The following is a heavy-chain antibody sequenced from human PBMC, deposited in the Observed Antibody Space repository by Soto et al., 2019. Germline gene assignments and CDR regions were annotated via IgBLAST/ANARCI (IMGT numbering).Heavy chain of an antibody. CDR1: GGTFSSYA. J-gene: IGHJ4*02. D-gene: IGHD2-15*01. V-gene: IGHV1-69*01. Sequence: QVQLVQSGAEVKKPGSSVKVSCKASGGTFSSYAISWVRQAPGQGLEWMGGIIPIFGTANYAQKFQCRFTITADESTSTAYMELSSLRSEDTAVYYCAREGSGSGHMYYFDYWGQGTLVTVSS. CDR3: AREGSGSGHMYYFDY. CDR2: IIPIFGTA.